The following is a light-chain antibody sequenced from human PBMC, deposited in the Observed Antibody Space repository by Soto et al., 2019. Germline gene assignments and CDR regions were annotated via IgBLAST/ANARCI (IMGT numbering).Light chain of an antibody. CDR2: GAS. J-gene: IGKJ4*01. V-gene: IGKV3-20*01. CDR3: QQYGSSLGVT. Sequence: IVLTQSPGTLSLSPGEKASLHCRASQSVSSSYLAWYQQKPGQAPRLLIYGASSRATGIPDRFSGSGSGTDFTLTISRLEPEDFAVYYCQQYGSSLGVTFGGGTKVDIK. CDR1: QSVSSSY.